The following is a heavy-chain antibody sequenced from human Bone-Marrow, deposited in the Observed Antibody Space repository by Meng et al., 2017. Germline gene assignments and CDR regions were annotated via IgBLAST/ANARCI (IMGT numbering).Heavy chain of an antibody. CDR2: IYYSGST. Sequence: QLQSQEAGPGLVKPSQTPSLTCTVSGVSISSGGYYWSWSRQHPGKGLEWIGYIYYSGSTYYHPSLKSLVTISVDTSKNQFSLKLSSVTAADTAVYYCARVGYSGSRVTSYYFDYWGQGTLVTVSS. D-gene: IGHD1-26*01. V-gene: IGHV4-31*01. CDR1: GVSISSGGYY. CDR3: ARVGYSGSRVTSYYFDY. J-gene: IGHJ4*02.